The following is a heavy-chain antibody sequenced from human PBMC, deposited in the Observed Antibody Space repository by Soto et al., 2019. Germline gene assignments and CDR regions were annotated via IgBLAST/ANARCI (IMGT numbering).Heavy chain of an antibody. J-gene: IGHJ4*02. D-gene: IGHD6-13*01. CDR3: ARSPRSSPYFDY. Sequence: LKISCQCSGYTFSNFWIGWVRQLPGKGLEWMGIIYPGDHETRYSPSFHGKVTISADKSINTAYLQWNSLEASDTAFYFCARSPRSSPYFDYWGQGALVTVS. CDR1: GYTFSNFW. CDR2: IYPGDHET. V-gene: IGHV5-51*01.